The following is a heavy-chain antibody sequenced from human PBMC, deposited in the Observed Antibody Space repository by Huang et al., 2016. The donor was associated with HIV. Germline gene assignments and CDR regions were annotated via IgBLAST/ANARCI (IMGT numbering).Heavy chain of an antibody. D-gene: IGHD6-25*01. CDR3: ARGPAPDY. J-gene: IGHJ4*02. CDR2: MNHSGST. CDR1: GGSFSGYY. V-gene: IGHV4-34*02. Sequence: QVQLQQWGAGLLKPSETLSLTCAVYGGSFSGYYWTWIRKPPGKGLAWIGGMNHSGSTNYKAALKSRVRISVDTSKKQFSLKLKSVTAADTAVYYCARGPAPDYWGQGTLVTVSS.